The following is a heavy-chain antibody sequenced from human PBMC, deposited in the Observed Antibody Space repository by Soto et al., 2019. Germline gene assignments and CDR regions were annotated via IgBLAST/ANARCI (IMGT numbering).Heavy chain of an antibody. J-gene: IGHJ6*03. V-gene: IGHV4-34*01. CDR3: AGLTRGFWSGLKTYYYVDV. CDR1: GGSFSGYY. CDR2: INHSGST. Sequence: PSETLSLTCAVYGGSFSGYYWSWIRQPPGKGLEWIGEINHSGSTNYNPSLKSRVTISVDTSKNQFSLKLSSVTAADTAVYYCAGLTRGFWSGLKTYYYVDVWGKGTTVTVSS. D-gene: IGHD3-3*01.